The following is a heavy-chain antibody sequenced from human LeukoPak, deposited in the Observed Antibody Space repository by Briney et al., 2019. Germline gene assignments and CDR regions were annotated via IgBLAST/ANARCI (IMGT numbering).Heavy chain of an antibody. CDR3: ASNHSPGYCSSTSCPFDY. D-gene: IGHD2-2*01. CDR1: GGSISSSRYS. V-gene: IGHV4-39*01. Sequence: SETLSLTCTVSGGSISSSRYSWGWIRQPPGKGLEWIGSIYYSGSTYYNPSLKSRVTISVDTSKNQFSLKLSSVTAADTAVYYCASNHSPGYCSSTSCPFDYWGQGTLVTVSS. CDR2: IYYSGST. J-gene: IGHJ4*02.